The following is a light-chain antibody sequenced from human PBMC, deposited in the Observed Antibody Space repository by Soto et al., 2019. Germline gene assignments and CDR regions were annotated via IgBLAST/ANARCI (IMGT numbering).Light chain of an antibody. V-gene: IGLV1-47*01. J-gene: IGLJ2*01. CDR1: SSNIGSNY. CDR2: RNN. CDR3: AAWDDSLVVV. Sequence: QPVLTQPPSASGTPGQRVTISCSGSSSNIGSNYVYWYQQLPGTAPKLLIYRNNQRPSGVPDRFSGSKSGTSASLAISGLRSEDEDDYYCAAWDDSLVVVFGGGTKLTVL.